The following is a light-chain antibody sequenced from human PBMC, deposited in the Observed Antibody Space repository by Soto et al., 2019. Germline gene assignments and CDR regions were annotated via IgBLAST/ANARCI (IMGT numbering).Light chain of an antibody. V-gene: IGKV1-39*01. CDR1: QRISIY. Sequence: DIQLTQSPSFLSASVGDRVTITCRASQRISIYLNWYQLKPGKAPQLLIYGASSLRSGVPLRFSGSGSGTDFTLTISSLQPEDFATYSCQQSYRTPRTFGQGTKVEIK. CDR3: QQSYRTPRT. CDR2: GAS. J-gene: IGKJ1*01.